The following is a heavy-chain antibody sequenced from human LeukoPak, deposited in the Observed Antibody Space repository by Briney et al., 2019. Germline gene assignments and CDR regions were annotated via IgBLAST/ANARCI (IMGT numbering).Heavy chain of an antibody. J-gene: IGHJ4*02. V-gene: IGHV3-7*01. CDR1: GFTFSTYW. Sequence: SGGSLRLSCAASGFTFSTYWMSWVRQAPGKGLEWVANIKQDGSEKYYVGSVKGRFTISRDNAKNSLYLQMNSLRAEDTAMYYCARDSAGNDYWGQGTLVTVSS. CDR3: ARDSAGNDY. D-gene: IGHD6-13*01. CDR2: IKQDGSEK.